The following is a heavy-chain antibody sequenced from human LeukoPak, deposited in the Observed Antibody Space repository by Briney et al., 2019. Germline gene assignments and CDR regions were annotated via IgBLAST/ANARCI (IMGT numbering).Heavy chain of an antibody. D-gene: IGHD4-17*01. CDR2: IWYDGSNK. Sequence: GGSLRLSCAASGFTFSSYGMHWVRQAPGKGLEWVAVIWYDGSNKYYADSVKGRFTISRDNSQNTLYLQMNSLRAEDTAVYYCARDGDPTTVTPDYWGQGTLVTVSS. CDR3: ARDGDPTTVTPDY. V-gene: IGHV3-33*01. J-gene: IGHJ4*02. CDR1: GFTFSSYG.